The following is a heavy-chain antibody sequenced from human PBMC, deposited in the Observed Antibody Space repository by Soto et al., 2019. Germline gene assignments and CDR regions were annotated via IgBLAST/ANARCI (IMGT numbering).Heavy chain of an antibody. J-gene: IGHJ4*02. CDR3: AREPGRDRPIDY. V-gene: IGHV3-33*01. CDR2: IWHDGGAK. D-gene: IGHD3-22*01. CDR1: GFTLSDYG. Sequence: QVQLVESGGGVVQPGRSLRLSCTASGFTLSDYGMHWVRQAPGKGLEWVAVIWHDGGAKYYAESVTGRITISRDKSKNTVHLQIDSLGAEDTALYYCAREPGRDRPIDYWGQGTLVTVSS.